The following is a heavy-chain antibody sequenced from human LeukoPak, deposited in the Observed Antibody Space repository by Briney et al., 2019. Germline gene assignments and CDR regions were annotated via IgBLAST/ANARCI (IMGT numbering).Heavy chain of an antibody. J-gene: IGHJ4*02. CDR3: ATKRGYSYGSPH. CDR2: IIPILGTA. CDR1: GGTFSSYA. V-gene: IGHV1-69*01. Sequence: GSSVKVSCKASGGTFSSYAISWVRQAPGQGLEWMGGIIPILGTANYAQKFQGRVTITADESTSTAYKELSSLRSEDTAVYYCATKRGYSYGSPHWGQGTLVTVSS. D-gene: IGHD5-18*01.